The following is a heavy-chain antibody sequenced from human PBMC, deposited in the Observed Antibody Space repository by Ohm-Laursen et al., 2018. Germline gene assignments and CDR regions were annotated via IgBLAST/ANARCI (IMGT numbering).Heavy chain of an antibody. J-gene: IGHJ3*02. CDR3: TRGGDNGAFDI. Sequence: GSLRLSCAASGFTFSSYWMSWVRQAPGKGLEWVANIKQDGSEKYYVDSVKGRFTISRDNAKSTLYLQLNSLRAEDTAMYYCTRGGDNGAFDIWGQGTMVTVSS. D-gene: IGHD5-24*01. CDR2: IKQDGSEK. CDR1: GFTFSSYW. V-gene: IGHV3-7*04.